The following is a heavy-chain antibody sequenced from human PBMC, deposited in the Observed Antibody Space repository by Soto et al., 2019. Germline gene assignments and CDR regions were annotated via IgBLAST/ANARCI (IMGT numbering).Heavy chain of an antibody. CDR3: ARGPSEDKVDS. CDR1: GGSISTVDYW. J-gene: IGHJ4*02. V-gene: IGHV4-30-4*01. Sequence: QVPLQESGPGLVKPSQTLSLTCTVSGGSISTVDYWWSWIRQSPDIGLEWIGHIYDGGRTYNNPSLESRVTMSVDTPKSLLSLTFSSVSAADTAVYYCARGPSEDKVDSWGQGTLVTVSS. CDR2: IYDGGRT.